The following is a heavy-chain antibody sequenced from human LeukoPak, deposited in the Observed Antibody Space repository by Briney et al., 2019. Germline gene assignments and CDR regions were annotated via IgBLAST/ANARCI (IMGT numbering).Heavy chain of an antibody. V-gene: IGHV3-33*01. Sequence: GGSLRLSCAASGFTFNTYGMHWVRQAPGKGLEWVAVIWYDGSNKYYADSVKGRFTISRDNSNNMLYLQMNGLRAEDTAVYYCARDWKAAAGIGYWGQGTLVTVSS. D-gene: IGHD6-13*01. J-gene: IGHJ4*02. CDR1: GFTFNTYG. CDR3: ARDWKAAAGIGY. CDR2: IWYDGSNK.